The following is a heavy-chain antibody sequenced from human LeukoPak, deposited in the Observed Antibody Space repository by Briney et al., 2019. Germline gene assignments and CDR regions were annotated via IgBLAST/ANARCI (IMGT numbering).Heavy chain of an antibody. V-gene: IGHV3-48*01. J-gene: IGHJ6*03. Sequence: PGGSLRLSCAASGFTFSSFSMNWVRQAPGKGLEWVSYITSVSTYYYADSVKGRFTISRDNAKNSLYLQMNSLSAEDTAVYYCAGDRTGVSGYYYYYMDVWGKGTTVTVSS. CDR3: AGDRTGVSGYYYYYMDV. CDR2: ITSVSTY. CDR1: GFTFSSFS. D-gene: IGHD5/OR15-5a*01.